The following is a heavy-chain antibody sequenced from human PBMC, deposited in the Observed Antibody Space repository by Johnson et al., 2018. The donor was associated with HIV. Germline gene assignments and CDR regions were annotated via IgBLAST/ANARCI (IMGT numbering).Heavy chain of an antibody. V-gene: IGHV3-NL1*01. CDR2: ISGSGGTT. CDR3: ARDRCISTSCFDAFDI. J-gene: IGHJ3*02. D-gene: IGHD2-2*01. CDR1: GFTFSSYG. Sequence: QVQLVESGGGLVQRGGSLRLSCAASGFTFSSYGMHWVRQAPGKGLEWVSSISGSGGTTYYADSVKGRFTISRDNSKNTLYLQMNSQRAEDTAVYYCARDRCISTSCFDAFDIWGQGTMVTVSS.